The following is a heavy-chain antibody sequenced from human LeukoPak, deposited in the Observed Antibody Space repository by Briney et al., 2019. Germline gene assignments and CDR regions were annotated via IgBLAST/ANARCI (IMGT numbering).Heavy chain of an antibody. V-gene: IGHV1-18*04. CDR2: ISAYNGNT. D-gene: IGHD2-2*01. CDR1: GYTFTSYG. CDR3: ARDGDIVVVPAAMPVGGMDV. J-gene: IGHJ6*04. Sequence: ASVKVSCKASGYTFTSYGISWVRRAPGQGLEWMGWISAYNGNTNYAQKLQGRVTMTTDTSTSTAYMELRSLRSDDTAVYYCARDGDIVVVPAAMPVGGMDVWGKGTTVTVSS.